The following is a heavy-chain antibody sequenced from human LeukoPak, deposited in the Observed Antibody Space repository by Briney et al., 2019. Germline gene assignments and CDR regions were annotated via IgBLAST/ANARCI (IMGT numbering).Heavy chain of an antibody. CDR2: LSDSGGST. CDR1: GFTFSGCG. CDR3: AKGGAVSSKSITMIRGTRRYYYYMDA. J-gene: IGHJ6*03. Sequence: GGTLRLSCAASGFTFSGCGMSWVRQAPGKGLEWVSALSDSGGSTFYADSVKGRFTISRDNSKNTLYLQMNRLRAEDTAVYYCAKGGAVSSKSITMIRGTRRYYYYMDAWGKGTTVTISS. D-gene: IGHD3-10*01. V-gene: IGHV3-23*01.